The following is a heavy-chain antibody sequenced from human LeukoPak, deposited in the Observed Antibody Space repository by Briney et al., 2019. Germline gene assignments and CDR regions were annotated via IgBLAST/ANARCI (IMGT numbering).Heavy chain of an antibody. CDR3: ARAGPPSVFAFDI. CDR2: INHSGST. D-gene: IGHD1-14*01. J-gene: IGHJ3*02. Sequence: PSQTLSLTCTVSGGSISSGDYYWSWIRQPPGKGLEWIGEINHSGSTNYNPSLKSRVTISVDTSKNQFSLKLSSVTAADTAVYYCARAGPPSVFAFDIWGQGTMVTVSS. CDR1: GGSISSGDYY. V-gene: IGHV4-30-4*01.